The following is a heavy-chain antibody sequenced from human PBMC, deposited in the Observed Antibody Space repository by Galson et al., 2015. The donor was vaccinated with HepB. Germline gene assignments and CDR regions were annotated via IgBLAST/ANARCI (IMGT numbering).Heavy chain of an antibody. D-gene: IGHD5/OR15-5a*01. CDR1: GGSFSGYY. Sequence: TLSLTCAVYGGSFSGYYWSWIRQPPGKGLEWIGEINHSGSTNYNPSLKSRVTISVDTSKNQFSLKLSSVTAADTAVYYCATREVSLGFDYWGQGTLVTVSS. CDR3: ATREVSLGFDY. V-gene: IGHV4-34*01. CDR2: INHSGST. J-gene: IGHJ4*02.